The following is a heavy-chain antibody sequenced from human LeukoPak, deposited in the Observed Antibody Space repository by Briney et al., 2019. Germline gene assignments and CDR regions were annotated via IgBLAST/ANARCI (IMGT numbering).Heavy chain of an antibody. CDR2: IYYSGTT. J-gene: IGHJ3*02. V-gene: IGHV4-39*01. Sequence: SETLSLTCTVSGGSISSSSYYWGWIRQPPGKGLEWIGNIYYSGTTYHNQSLKSRVTISVDTSKNQFSLKLSSVTAADTAVYYCARHPPNDAFHIWGQGTMVTVSS. CDR3: ARHPPNDAFHI. CDR1: GGSISSSSYY.